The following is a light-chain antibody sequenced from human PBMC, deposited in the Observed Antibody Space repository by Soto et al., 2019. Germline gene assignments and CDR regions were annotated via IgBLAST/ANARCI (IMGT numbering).Light chain of an antibody. CDR3: QLYGIPPH. V-gene: IGKV3-20*01. CDR1: QSRGSNF. Sequence: EIVFTQSACTLSLSPGERATLSCKTSQSRGSNFLAWYQHRPGQAPRLLIYASSNRATGIPDRFSGSASGTNFTLTINSLEPEDFAAYYCQLYGIPPHFGKGTDWRL. J-gene: IGKJ5*01. CDR2: ASS.